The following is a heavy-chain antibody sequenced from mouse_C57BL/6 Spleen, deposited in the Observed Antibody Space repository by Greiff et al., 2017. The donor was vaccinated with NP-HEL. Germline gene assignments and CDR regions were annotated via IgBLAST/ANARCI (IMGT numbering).Heavy chain of an antibody. J-gene: IGHJ4*01. Sequence: QVQLQQSGAELVRPGTSVKVSCKASGYAFTNYLIEWVKQRPGQGLEWIGVINPGSGGTNYTEQFKGKATLTADKSSSTAYMQLSSLTSEDSAVYFCARSSGLGYAMDDWGQGTSVTVSS. CDR3: ARSSGLGYAMDD. V-gene: IGHV1-54*01. CDR1: GYAFTNYL. D-gene: IGHD3-2*02. CDR2: INPGSGGT.